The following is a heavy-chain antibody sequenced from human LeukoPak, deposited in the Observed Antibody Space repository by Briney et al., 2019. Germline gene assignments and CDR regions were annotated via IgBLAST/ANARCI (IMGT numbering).Heavy chain of an antibody. Sequence: SETLSLTCTVSGGSISSYYWSWIRQPPGKGLEWVGYIYYSGSTNYNPSLKSRVTISVDTSKNQFSLKLSSVTAADTAVYYCARQDSSGYFNWFDPWGQGTLVTVSS. J-gene: IGHJ5*02. V-gene: IGHV4-59*01. CDR3: ARQDSSGYFNWFDP. CDR2: IYYSGST. D-gene: IGHD3-22*01. CDR1: GGSISSYY.